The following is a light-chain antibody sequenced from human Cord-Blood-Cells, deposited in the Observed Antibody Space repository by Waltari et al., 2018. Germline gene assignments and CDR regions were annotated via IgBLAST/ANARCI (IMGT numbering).Light chain of an antibody. CDR2: AAS. CDR1: QSISSY. J-gene: IGKJ4*01. V-gene: IGKV1-39*01. CDR3: QQSYSTPLA. Sequence: DIQMTQSPSSLSASVGDRVTITCRASQSISSYLNWYQQKPGKAPKRLIYAASSLQSGVPPRFSGSGSGTDFTLTISSLQPEDFATYYCQQSYSTPLAFGGGTKVEIK.